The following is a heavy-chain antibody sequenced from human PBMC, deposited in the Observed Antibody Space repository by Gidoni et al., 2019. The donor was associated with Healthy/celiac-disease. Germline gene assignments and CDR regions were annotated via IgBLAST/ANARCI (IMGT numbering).Heavy chain of an antibody. CDR2: ISWNSGSI. J-gene: IGHJ4*02. CDR3: AKGESSSWYFYFDY. CDR1: GFTFDDYA. V-gene: IGHV3-9*01. D-gene: IGHD6-13*01. Sequence: EVQLVESGGGLVQPGRSLRLSCAASGFTFDDYAMHWVREAPGTGVELVSGISWNSGSIGYADSVKGRFTISRDNAKNSLYLQMNSLRAEDTALYYCAKGESSSWYFYFDYWGQGTLVTVSS.